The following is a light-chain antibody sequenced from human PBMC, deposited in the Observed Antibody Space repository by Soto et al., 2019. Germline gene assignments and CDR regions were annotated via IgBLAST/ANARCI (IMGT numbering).Light chain of an antibody. J-gene: IGLJ3*02. CDR3: GAWDDTLEAQV. Sequence: QSVLTQSPSASGTPGQRVTISCSGSRSNIGRNFAYWYQHVPGTAPRLLIQRNNERPSGVPDRFSGSKSGTSVSLAISGLRSDDEATYCCGAWDDTLEAQVFGGGTKLTVL. V-gene: IGLV1-47*01. CDR1: RSNIGRNF. CDR2: RNN.